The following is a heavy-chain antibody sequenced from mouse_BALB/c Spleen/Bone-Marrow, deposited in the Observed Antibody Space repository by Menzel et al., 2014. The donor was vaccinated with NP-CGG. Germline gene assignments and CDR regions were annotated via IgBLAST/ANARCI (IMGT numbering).Heavy chain of an antibody. D-gene: IGHD2-3*01. Sequence: QVQLQQSGAELVRPGTSVKVSCKASGYAFTDYLMEWLKQRPGQGLEWIGVINPGSGSTNYNEKFKDKATLTADKSSSTAYMQLSSLTSDDAAVYFCARYDGYFDYWGQGTIPTVSS. V-gene: IGHV1-54*01. CDR3: ARYDGYFDY. CDR2: INPGSGST. CDR1: GYAFTDYL. J-gene: IGHJ2*01.